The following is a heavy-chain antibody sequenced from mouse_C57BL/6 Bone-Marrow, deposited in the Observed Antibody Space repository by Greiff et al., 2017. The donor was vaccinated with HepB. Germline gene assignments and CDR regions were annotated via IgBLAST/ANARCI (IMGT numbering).Heavy chain of an antibody. V-gene: IGHV5-4*01. CDR1: GFTFSSYA. CDR2: ISDGGSYT. Sequence: EVQLVESGGGLVKPGGSLKLSCAASGFTFSSYAMSWVRQTPEKRLEWVATISDGGSYTYYPDNVKGRFTISRDNAKNTLYLQMSHLKSEDTAMYYCARDGPGAMDYWGQGTSVTVSS. J-gene: IGHJ4*01. CDR3: ARDGPGAMDY.